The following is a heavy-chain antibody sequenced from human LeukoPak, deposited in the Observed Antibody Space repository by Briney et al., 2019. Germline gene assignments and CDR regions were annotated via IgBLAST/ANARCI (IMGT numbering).Heavy chain of an antibody. CDR3: ARGQITIFGVVDPSRDAFDI. CDR2: IYYSGST. CDR1: GGSISSGGYY. D-gene: IGHD3-3*01. J-gene: IGHJ3*02. Sequence: SQTLSLTCTVSGGSISSGGYYWSWIRQHPGKGLEWIGYIYYSGSTYYNPSLKSRVTISVDTSKNQFSLKLSSVTAADTAVYYCARGQITIFGVVDPSRDAFDIWGQGTMVTVSS. V-gene: IGHV4-31*03.